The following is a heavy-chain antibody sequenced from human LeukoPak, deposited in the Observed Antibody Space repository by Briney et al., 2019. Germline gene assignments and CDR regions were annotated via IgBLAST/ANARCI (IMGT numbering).Heavy chain of an antibody. CDR2: IYYSGST. J-gene: IGHJ6*03. V-gene: IGHV4-59*01. CDR3: ARGKYSSGWYSSYYYMDV. D-gene: IGHD6-19*01. Sequence: PSETLSLTCTVSGGSISSYYWSWIRQPPGKGLEWIGYIYYSGSTNYNPSLKSRVTISVDTSKNQFSLKLSSVTAADTAVYYCARGKYSSGWYSSYYYMDVWGKGTTVTISS. CDR1: GGSISSYY.